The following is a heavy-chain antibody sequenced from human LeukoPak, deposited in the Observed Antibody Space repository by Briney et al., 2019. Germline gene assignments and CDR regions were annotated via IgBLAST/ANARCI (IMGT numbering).Heavy chain of an antibody. CDR3: ARGPPNYYYDSSGYFDY. CDR1: GYTFTCYY. D-gene: IGHD3-22*01. Sequence: ASVKVSCKASGYTFTCYYMHWVRQAPGQGLEWMGWINPNSGGTNYAQKFQGRVTMTRDTSISTAYMELSRLRSDDTAVYYCARGPPNYYYDSSGYFDYWGQGTLVTVSS. CDR2: INPNSGGT. J-gene: IGHJ4*02. V-gene: IGHV1-2*02.